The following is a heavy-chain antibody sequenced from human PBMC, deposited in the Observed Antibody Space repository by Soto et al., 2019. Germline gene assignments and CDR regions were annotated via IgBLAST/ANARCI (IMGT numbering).Heavy chain of an antibody. CDR3: AGGDYYHSSGYYFYYYTMDV. J-gene: IGHJ6*02. D-gene: IGHD3-22*01. CDR1: GGSISSSSYY. Sequence: SETLSLTCTVSGGSISSSSYYWGWIRQPPGKGLEWIGNVYYGGSTYYSPSLKSRVTISVETSKSQFSLKLSSVTAADTAVYYCAGGDYYHSSGYYFYYYTMDVWGQGTTVTVSS. CDR2: VYYGGST. V-gene: IGHV4-39*01.